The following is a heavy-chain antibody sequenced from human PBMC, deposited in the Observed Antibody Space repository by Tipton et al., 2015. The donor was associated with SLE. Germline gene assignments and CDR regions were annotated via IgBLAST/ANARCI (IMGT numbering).Heavy chain of an antibody. CDR1: GGSFSNYY. CDR3: AIGPGDDYYDSSGPFDY. V-gene: IGHV4-34*01. Sequence: LTCAVYGGSFSNYYWSWIRQPPGKGLEWIGEINHSGNTNYNPSLKSRVTISVDTSKNQFSLKLSSVTAADTAVYYCAIGPGDDYYDSSGPFDYWGQGTLVTVSS. CDR2: INHSGNT. D-gene: IGHD3-22*01. J-gene: IGHJ4*02.